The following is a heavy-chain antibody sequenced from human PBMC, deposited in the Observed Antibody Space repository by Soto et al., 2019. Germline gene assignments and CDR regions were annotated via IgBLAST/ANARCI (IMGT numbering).Heavy chain of an antibody. CDR2: IYYSGST. CDR1: GGSISSGGYY. D-gene: IGHD6-19*01. Sequence: SETLSLTCTVSGGSISSGGYYWSWIRQHPGKGLEWIGYIYYSGSTYYNPSLKSRVTISVDTSKNQFSLKLSSVTAADTAVYYCARAREARKAVAGLFDYWGQGTLVTVSS. V-gene: IGHV4-31*03. J-gene: IGHJ4*02. CDR3: ARAREARKAVAGLFDY.